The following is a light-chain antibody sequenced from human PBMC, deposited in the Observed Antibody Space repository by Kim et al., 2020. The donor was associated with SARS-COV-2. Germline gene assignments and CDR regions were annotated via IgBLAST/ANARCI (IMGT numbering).Light chain of an antibody. J-gene: IGLJ2*01. V-gene: IGLV3-1*01. CDR1: KLGDKY. CDR3: QAWDSSVV. Sequence: SYKLTQPPSVSVSPGQTASITCSGDKLGDKYACWYQQKPGQSPVLVIYQDSKRPSGIPERFSGSNSGNTATLTISGTQAMDEADYYCQAWDSSVVFGGGT. CDR2: QDS.